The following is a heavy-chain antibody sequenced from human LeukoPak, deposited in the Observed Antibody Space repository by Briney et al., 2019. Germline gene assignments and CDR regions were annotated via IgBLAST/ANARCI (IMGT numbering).Heavy chain of an antibody. CDR1: GXTFSSYG. V-gene: IGHV3-30*18. Sequence: PGGSLRLSCAASGXTFSSYGMHWVRQAPGKGLEWVAVISHDGSNKYYVDSVKGRFTISRDNSKNTLYLQMNSLRAEDTAVYYCAKETYSTSWQLDSWGQGTLVTVSS. D-gene: IGHD6-13*01. CDR3: AKETYSTSWQLDS. J-gene: IGHJ4*02. CDR2: ISHDGSNK.